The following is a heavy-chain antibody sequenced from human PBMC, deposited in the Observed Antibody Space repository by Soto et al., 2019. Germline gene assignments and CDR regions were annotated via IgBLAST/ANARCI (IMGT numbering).Heavy chain of an antibody. J-gene: IGHJ3*02. V-gene: IGHV1-8*02. CDR1: RYNLSNYD. Sequence: ASVKVSCKASRYNLSNYDMNWVRQATGQGLEWMGWLNPNTDKTGSAQKFQGRVTMTRNTSLSTAYLELSGLRSDDAAVYYCARGIKGLPPSAFDIWGQGTRVTVPS. CDR2: LNPNTDKT. CDR3: ARGIKGLPPSAFDI.